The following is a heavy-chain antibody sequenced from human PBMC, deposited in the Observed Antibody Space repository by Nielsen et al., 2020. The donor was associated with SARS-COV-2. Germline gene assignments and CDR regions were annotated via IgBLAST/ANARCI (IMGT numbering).Heavy chain of an antibody. CDR3: ARDRAAADIYYYYGMDV. CDR1: GGSISSGGYY. D-gene: IGHD6-13*01. Sequence: SETLSLTCTVSGGSISSGGYYWSWIRQHPGKGLEWIGYIYYSGSTYYNPPLKSRVTISVDTSKNQFSLKLSSVTAADTAVYYCARDRAAADIYYYYGMDVWGQGTTVTVSS. J-gene: IGHJ6*02. CDR2: IYYSGST. V-gene: IGHV4-31*03.